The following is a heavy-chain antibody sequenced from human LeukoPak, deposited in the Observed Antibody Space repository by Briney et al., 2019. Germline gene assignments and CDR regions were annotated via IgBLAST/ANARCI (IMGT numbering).Heavy chain of an antibody. J-gene: IGHJ5*02. CDR1: GGSISSYY. CDR3: AKTPWFDP. CDR2: IYTSGST. Sequence: SETLSLTCTVSGGSISSYYWSWIRQPPGKGLEWIGYIYTSGSTNYNPSLKSRVTISVDTSKNQFSLKLSSVTAADTAVYYYAKTPWFDPWGQGTLVTVSS. V-gene: IGHV4-4*09.